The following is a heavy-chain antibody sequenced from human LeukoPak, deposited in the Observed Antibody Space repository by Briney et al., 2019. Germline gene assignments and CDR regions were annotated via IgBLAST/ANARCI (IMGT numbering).Heavy chain of an antibody. CDR3: ARDTSARLYYYYYMDV. CDR1: GYTFTSYD. CDR2: IIPIFGTA. D-gene: IGHD6-6*01. J-gene: IGHJ6*03. Sequence: SVKVSCKASGYTFTSYDINWVRQATGQGLEWMGGIIPIFGTANYAQKFQGRVTITADKSTSTAYMELSSLRSEDTAVYYCARDTSARLYYYYYMDVWGKGTTVTVSS. V-gene: IGHV1-69*06.